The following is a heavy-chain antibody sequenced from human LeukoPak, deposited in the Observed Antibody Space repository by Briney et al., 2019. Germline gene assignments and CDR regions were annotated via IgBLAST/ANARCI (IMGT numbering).Heavy chain of an antibody. CDR3: ARGPRSVYHD. D-gene: IGHD2-2*01. Sequence: SETLSLTCAAYGGSFSGYYWSWIRQPPGKGLEWIGEINHSGSTNYNPSLKSRVTISVDTSKNQFSLKLSSVTAADTAVYYCARGPRSVYHDWGQGTLVTVSS. V-gene: IGHV4-34*01. J-gene: IGHJ4*02. CDR2: INHSGST. CDR1: GGSFSGYY.